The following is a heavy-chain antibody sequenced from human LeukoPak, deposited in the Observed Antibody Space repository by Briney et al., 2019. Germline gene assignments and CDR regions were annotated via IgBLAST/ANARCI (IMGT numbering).Heavy chain of an antibody. J-gene: IGHJ6*02. CDR1: GGTFSSYA. Sequence: SVKVSCKASGGTFSSYAISWVRQAPGQGLEWMGRIIPILGIANYAQEFQGRVTITADKSTSTAYMELSSLRSEDTAVYYCARDHYYGSGSENYYYYYGMDVWGQGTTVTVSS. V-gene: IGHV1-69*04. CDR3: ARDHYYGSGSENYYYYYGMDV. D-gene: IGHD3-10*01. CDR2: IIPILGIA.